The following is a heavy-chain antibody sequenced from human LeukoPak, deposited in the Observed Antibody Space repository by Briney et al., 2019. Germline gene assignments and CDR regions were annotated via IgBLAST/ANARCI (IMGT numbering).Heavy chain of an antibody. D-gene: IGHD4-17*01. CDR3: ARGRRHGDYERRYYFDY. CDR1: GGTFSSYA. V-gene: IGHV1-69*05. J-gene: IGHJ4*02. Sequence: GASVKVSCKASGGTFSSYAISWVRQAPGQGLEWMGRIIPIFGTANYAQKFQGRVTITTDESTSTAYMELSSLRSEDTAVYYCARGRRHGDYERRYYFDYWGQGTLVTVSS. CDR2: IIPIFGTA.